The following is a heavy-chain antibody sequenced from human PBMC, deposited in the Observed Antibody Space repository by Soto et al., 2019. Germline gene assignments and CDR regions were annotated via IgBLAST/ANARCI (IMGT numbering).Heavy chain of an antibody. V-gene: IGHV1-18*01. CDR3: AREGQAPYYYYVMDV. Sequence: CKAPRYTITCYSMHSPRQEHKQRLEWMGWISGYNGNTKYAEKFQGRVTMTTDTSTSTAHMELRSLRSDDTAVYYCAREGQAPYYYYVMDVRLQG. J-gene: IGHJ6*01. CDR2: ISGYNGNT. CDR1: RYTITCYS.